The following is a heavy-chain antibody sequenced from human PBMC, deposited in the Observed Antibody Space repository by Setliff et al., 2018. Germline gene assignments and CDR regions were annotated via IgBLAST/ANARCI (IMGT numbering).Heavy chain of an antibody. CDR1: GFTFTDSI. Sequence: ASVKVSCKASGFTFTDSIVNWVRQAPGQGLEWVGWLSPYNGNTYSAQKFQGRVTLTTDTSTTTAYLELRGMTSGDTAIYYCARLVRYCSTTTCQRASGDEYLGQGTLVTVSS. CDR3: ARLVRYCSTTTCQRASGDEY. V-gene: IGHV1-18*01. CDR2: LSPYNGNT. D-gene: IGHD2-8*01. J-gene: IGHJ4*02.